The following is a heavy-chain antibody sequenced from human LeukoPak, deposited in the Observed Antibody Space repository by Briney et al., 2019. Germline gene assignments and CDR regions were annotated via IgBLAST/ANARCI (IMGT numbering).Heavy chain of an antibody. V-gene: IGHV1-69*06. J-gene: IGHJ3*02. CDR1: GGTFSCYA. Sequence: ASVKVSCKASGGTFSCYAITWVRQAPGQGLEWMGEIIPIFGTSNYAQKFQGRVTITADKSTSTAYMELSSLRSEDTAVYYCASRPTVLDAFDIWGQGTMVTVSS. D-gene: IGHD4-17*01. CDR2: IIPIFGTS. CDR3: ASRPTVLDAFDI.